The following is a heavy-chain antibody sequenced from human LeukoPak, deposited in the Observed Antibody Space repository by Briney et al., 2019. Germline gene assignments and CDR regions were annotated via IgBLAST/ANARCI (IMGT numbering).Heavy chain of an antibody. J-gene: IGHJ4*02. D-gene: IGHD5-12*01. Sequence: GGSLRLSCAASGFAVSSNYMNWVRQAPGKGLEWLSVFYSGGSTDYADSVKGRLTMSRDNSKNTLYFQMNSLRAEDTAVYYCARGRGYSGYDESYPFDYWGQGTLVTVSS. CDR1: GFAVSSNY. CDR3: ARGRGYSGYDESYPFDY. V-gene: IGHV3-66*01. CDR2: FYSGGST.